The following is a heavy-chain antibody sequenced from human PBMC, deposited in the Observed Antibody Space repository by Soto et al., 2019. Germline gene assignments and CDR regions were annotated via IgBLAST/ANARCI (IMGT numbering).Heavy chain of an antibody. V-gene: IGHV1-69*13. CDR1: GGTFSSYA. D-gene: IGHD2-8*01. CDR3: ARSAEKLLMVYATPKYNWFDP. CDR2: IIPIFGTA. J-gene: IGHJ5*02. Sequence: SVKVSCKASGGTFSSYAISWVRQAPGQGLEWMGGIIPIFGTANYTQKFQGRVTITADESTSTAYMELSSLRSEDTAVYYCARSAEKLLMVYATPKYNWFDPWGQGTLVTVSS.